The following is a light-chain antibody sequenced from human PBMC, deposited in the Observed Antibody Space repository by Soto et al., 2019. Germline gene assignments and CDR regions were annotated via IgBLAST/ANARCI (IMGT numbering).Light chain of an antibody. CDR1: SSDVGGYNY. CDR2: DVS. J-gene: IGLJ2*01. CDR3: SSYPSSSTLVV. V-gene: IGLV2-14*01. Sequence: HSALTQPASVSGSPGQSITISCTGTSSDVGGYNYVSWYQQHPGKAPKLMIYDVSNRPSGVSNRFSGSKSGNTASLTISGIQAEDEADYYCSSYPSSSTLVVFGGGTKLTVL.